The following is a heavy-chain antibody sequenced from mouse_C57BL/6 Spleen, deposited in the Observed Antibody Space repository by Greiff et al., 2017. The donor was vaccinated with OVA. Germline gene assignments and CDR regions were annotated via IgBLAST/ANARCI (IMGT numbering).Heavy chain of an antibody. CDR1: GYTFTDYN. D-gene: IGHD1-1*01. Sequence: VQLKESGPELVKPGASVKIPCKASGYTFTDYNMDWVKQSHGKSLEWIGDINPNNGGTIYNQKFKGKATLTVDKSSSTAYMELRSLTSKDTAVYYGARGRDYGSSYDWYFDVWGKGTTVTVSS. J-gene: IGHJ1*03. CDR3: ARGRDYGSSYDWYFDV. V-gene: IGHV1-18*01. CDR2: INPNNGGT.